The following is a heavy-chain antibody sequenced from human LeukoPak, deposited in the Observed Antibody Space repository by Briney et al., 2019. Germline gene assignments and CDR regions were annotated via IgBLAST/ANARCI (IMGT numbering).Heavy chain of an antibody. CDR1: GFTFSSYW. V-gene: IGHV3-7*01. D-gene: IGHD6-19*01. CDR2: IQQDGSEK. CDR3: ARSIAVAGTPFDY. Sequence: GGSLRLSCAASGFTFSSYWMSWVRQAPGKGLEWVANIQQDGSEKYYVDSVKGRFTISRDNAKNSLYLQMNSLRAEDTAVYYCARSIAVAGTPFDYWGQGTLVTVSS. J-gene: IGHJ4*02.